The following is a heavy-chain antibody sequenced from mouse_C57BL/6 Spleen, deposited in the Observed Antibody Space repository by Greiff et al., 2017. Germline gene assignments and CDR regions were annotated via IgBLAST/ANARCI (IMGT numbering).Heavy chain of an antibody. D-gene: IGHD2-5*01. CDR3: ARESSNPYYFDY. CDR2: IYPGCGST. Sequence: QVQLQQPGAELVQPGASVKMSCKASGYTFTSYWITWVKQRPGQGLEWIGDIYPGCGSTNYNEKFKSKATLTVDTSSSTAYMQLRSLTSEDSAVYYCARESSNPYYFDYWGQGTTLTVSS. V-gene: IGHV1-55*01. J-gene: IGHJ2*01. CDR1: GYTFTSYW.